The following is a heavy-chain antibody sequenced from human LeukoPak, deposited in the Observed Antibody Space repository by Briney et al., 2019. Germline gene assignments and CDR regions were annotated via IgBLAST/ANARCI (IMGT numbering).Heavy chain of an antibody. V-gene: IGHV4-59*11. J-gene: IGHJ4*02. Sequence: SSETLSLTCAVSGTSMNTHYWSWIRQPPGKGLEWIGYMLDTVTTKGNPSLKSRFTLSADTSKNQFSLRLTSVTAADTAVYYCATIKRGNIFGYFDFWGQGIPVTVSS. CDR2: MLDTVTT. CDR1: GTSMNTHY. D-gene: IGHD5-18*01. CDR3: ATIKRGNIFGYFDF.